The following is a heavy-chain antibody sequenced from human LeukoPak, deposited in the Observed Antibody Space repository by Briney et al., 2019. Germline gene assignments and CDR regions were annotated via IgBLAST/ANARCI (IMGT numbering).Heavy chain of an antibody. J-gene: IGHJ4*02. CDR1: GFTFSDYY. Sequence: GGSLRLSCAASGFTFSDYYMSWIRQAPGKGLEWVSYIGISGSTIYYADSVKGRFTISRDNAKNSLYLQMDSLRAEDTAVYYCARDGTRYVDTTMVTSYFDYWGQGTLVTVSS. CDR3: ARDGTRYVDTTMVTSYFDY. CDR2: IGISGSTI. V-gene: IGHV3-11*04. D-gene: IGHD5-18*01.